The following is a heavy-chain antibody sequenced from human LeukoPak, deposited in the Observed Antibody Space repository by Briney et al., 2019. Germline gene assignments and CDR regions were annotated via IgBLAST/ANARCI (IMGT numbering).Heavy chain of an antibody. CDR2: IWYDGSNK. CDR3: ARDSSSWYYFDY. J-gene: IGHJ4*02. Sequence: GGSLRLSCAASGFTFSSYGMHWVRQAPGKGLEWVAVIWYDGSNKYYADSVKGRFTISRDNSKNTLYLQMSSLRAEDTAVYYCARDSSSWYYFDYWGQGTLVTVSS. D-gene: IGHD6-13*01. V-gene: IGHV3-33*01. CDR1: GFTFSSYG.